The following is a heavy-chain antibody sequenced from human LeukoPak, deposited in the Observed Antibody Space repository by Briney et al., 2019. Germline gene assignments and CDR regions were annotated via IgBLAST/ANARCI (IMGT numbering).Heavy chain of an antibody. CDR3: SKATGAAGGLNDY. V-gene: IGHV3-43*02. J-gene: IGHJ4*02. D-gene: IGHD7-27*01. Sequence: GGSLRLSCAASGFTFDDYAMHWVRQAPGKGLEWVSLASGDGYSTYYADSVKGRFTISRDNSKNSLFLQMNSLRTEDSAFYYCSKATGAAGGLNDYWGQGALVIVSS. CDR2: ASGDGYST. CDR1: GFTFDDYA.